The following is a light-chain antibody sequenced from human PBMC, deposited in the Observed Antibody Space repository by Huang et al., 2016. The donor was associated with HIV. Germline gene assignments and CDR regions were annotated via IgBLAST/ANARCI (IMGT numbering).Light chain of an antibody. CDR3: MQSLQPPYT. CDR1: QSLLHNNGYKY. Sequence: DIVMTQSPLSLPVTPGEPASIYCKSSQSLLHNNGYKYLDWFVQMPGQSPQLLMYFGSERASGVPDRFGGSGSGTDFILRISRVEAEDVGVYYCMQSLQPPYTFGQGTKLEI. V-gene: IGKV2-28*01. CDR2: FGS. J-gene: IGKJ2*01.